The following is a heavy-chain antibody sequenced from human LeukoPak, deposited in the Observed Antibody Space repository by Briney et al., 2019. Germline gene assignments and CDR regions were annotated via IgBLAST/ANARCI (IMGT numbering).Heavy chain of an antibody. J-gene: IGHJ4*02. D-gene: IGHD3-10*01. CDR3: AKAPHYYISATYWDYFEN. CDR1: GFTFDDFA. Sequence: PGGSLRLSCAASGFTFDDFAMHWVRQSPGKGLEWVSGISWNSDTTAYADSVKGRFTISRDNANNSLYLLMNSLRSEDTAFYYCAKAPHYYISATYWDYFENWGQGSLVTVSS. V-gene: IGHV3-9*01. CDR2: ISWNSDTT.